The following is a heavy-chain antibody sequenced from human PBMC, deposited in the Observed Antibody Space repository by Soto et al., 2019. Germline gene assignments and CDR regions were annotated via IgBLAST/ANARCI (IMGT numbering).Heavy chain of an antibody. CDR3: VRTTLVVAAATREDY. D-gene: IGHD2-15*01. V-gene: IGHV3-74*01. CDR1: GFTFSSYW. CDR2: INSDGSST. Sequence: EVQLVESGGGLVQPGGSLRLSCAASGFTFSSYWMHWVRQAPGKGLVWVSRINSDGSSTSYADSVKGRFTISRHNAKNTLYLQMSSLRAVDTAVSYCVRTTLVVAAATREDYWGQGTLVTVSS. J-gene: IGHJ4*02.